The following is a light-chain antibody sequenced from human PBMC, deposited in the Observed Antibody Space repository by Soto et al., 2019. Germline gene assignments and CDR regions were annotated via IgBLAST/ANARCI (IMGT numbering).Light chain of an antibody. CDR3: TQDLPSPIT. V-gene: IGKV2-28*01. CDR2: FGS. CDR1: QSLLHSTGYNY. J-gene: IGKJ5*01. Sequence: DIGMTQSPLSLPVTLGDPASISCRSSQSLLHSTGYNYLDAYLQKPGQSLQLLIYFGSNRASGINDRFRGCRSGTDLTMKISRVVAEDVGVYYCTQDLPSPITFGRGPRLDI.